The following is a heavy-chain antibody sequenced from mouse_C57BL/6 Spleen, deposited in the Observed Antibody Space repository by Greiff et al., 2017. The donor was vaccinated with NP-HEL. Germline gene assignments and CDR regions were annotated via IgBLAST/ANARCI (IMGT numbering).Heavy chain of an antibody. D-gene: IGHD4-1*01. CDR3: ARRYNWDGSLDY. V-gene: IGHV1-61*01. Sequence: QVQLQQPGAELVRPGSSVKLSCKASGYTFTSYWMDWVKQRPGQGLEWIGNIYPSDSETHYNQKFKDKATLTVDKSSSTAYMQLSSLTSEDSAVYYCARRYNWDGSLDYWGQGTTLTVSS. CDR1: GYTFTSYW. J-gene: IGHJ2*01. CDR2: IYPSDSET.